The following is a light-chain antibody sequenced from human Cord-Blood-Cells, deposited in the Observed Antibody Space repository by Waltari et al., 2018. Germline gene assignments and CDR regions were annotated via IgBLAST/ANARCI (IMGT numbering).Light chain of an antibody. V-gene: IGLV2-11*01. CDR1: SSDLGGYNY. CDR2: DVS. CDR3: CSYAGSYTLKV. J-gene: IGLJ2*01. Sequence: QSALTQPRSVSGSPGQSVTISCTGTSSDLGGYNYVSWYQQHPGKAPKLMIYDVSKRPSGVPDRFSGSKSGNTASLTISGLQAEDEADYYCCSYAGSYTLKVFGGGTKLTVL.